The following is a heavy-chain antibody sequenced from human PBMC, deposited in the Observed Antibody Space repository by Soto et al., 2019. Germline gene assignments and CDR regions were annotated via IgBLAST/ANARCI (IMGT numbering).Heavy chain of an antibody. V-gene: IGHV3-21*01. Sequence: EVQLVESGGGLVKPGGSLRLSCAASGFTFSSYSMNWVRQAPGKGLEWVSSISSSSSYIYYADSVKGRFTISRDNAKNXXDLQMNSLRAEDTAVYYCARPWAGHRASGDNAFDIWGQGTMVTVSS. J-gene: IGHJ3*02. CDR1: GFTFSSYS. CDR3: ARPWAGHRASGDNAFDI. D-gene: IGHD3-10*01. CDR2: ISSSSSYI.